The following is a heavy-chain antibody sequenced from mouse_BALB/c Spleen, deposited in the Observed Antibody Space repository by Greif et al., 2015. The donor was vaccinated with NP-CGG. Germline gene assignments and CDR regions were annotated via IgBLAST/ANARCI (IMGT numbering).Heavy chain of an antibody. D-gene: IGHD2-1*01. CDR3: AREGNYLYAMDY. Sequence: EVKVEESGGGLVKPGGSLKLSCAASGFTFSDYYMYWVRQTPEKRLEWVATISDGGSYTYYPDSVKGRFTISRDNARNNLYLQMSSLKSEDTAMYYCAREGNYLYAMDYWGQGTSVTVSS. CDR1: GFTFSDYY. V-gene: IGHV5-4*02. J-gene: IGHJ4*01. CDR2: ISDGGSYT.